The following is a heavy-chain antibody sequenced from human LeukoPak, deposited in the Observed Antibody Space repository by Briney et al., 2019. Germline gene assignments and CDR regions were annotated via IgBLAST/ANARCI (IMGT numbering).Heavy chain of an antibody. Sequence: PSETLSLTCTVSGGSISSYYWSWIRQPPGKGLEWIGYIYYSGSTNYNPSLRSRVTISVDMSKNQFSLKLSSVTAADTAVYYCARDGTELGRGFDLWGRGTLVTVSS. V-gene: IGHV4-59*01. J-gene: IGHJ2*01. CDR2: IYYSGST. CDR1: GGSISSYY. D-gene: IGHD7-27*01. CDR3: ARDGTELGRGFDL.